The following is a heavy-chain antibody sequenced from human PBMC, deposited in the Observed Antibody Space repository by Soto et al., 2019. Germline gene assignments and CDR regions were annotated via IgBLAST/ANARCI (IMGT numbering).Heavy chain of an antibody. V-gene: IGHV1-69*12. CDR1: GGTFSSYA. Sequence: QVPLVQSGAEVKKPGSSVKVSCKASGGTFSSYAISWVRQAPGQGLEWMGGIIPIFGTANYAQKFQGRVTITADESTITAEMELSSLRSEDTAVYYFASGELLYQEVVGMVWTDFYGMDCWGQGTTVTVSS. CDR2: IIPIFGTA. J-gene: IGHJ6*02. CDR3: ASGELLYQEVVGMVWTDFYGMDC. D-gene: IGHD3-10*01.